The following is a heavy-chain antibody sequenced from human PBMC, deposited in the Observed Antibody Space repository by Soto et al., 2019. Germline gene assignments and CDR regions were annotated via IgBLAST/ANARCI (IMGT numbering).Heavy chain of an antibody. CDR3: ARGSRWSGPPYNWFDP. Sequence: QVQLQESGPGLVKPSETLSLTCTVSGGSISSYYWSWIRQPPGKGLEWIGYIYYSGSTNYNPSLKSRVTISVDTSKNQFSLKLSSVTAADTAVYYCARGSRWSGPPYNWFDPWGQGTLVTVSS. J-gene: IGHJ5*02. CDR1: GGSISSYY. CDR2: IYYSGST. D-gene: IGHD3-3*01. V-gene: IGHV4-59*01.